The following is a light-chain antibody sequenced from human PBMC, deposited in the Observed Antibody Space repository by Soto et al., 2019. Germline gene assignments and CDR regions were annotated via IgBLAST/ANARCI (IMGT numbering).Light chain of an antibody. Sequence: QSVLTQPPSASGSPGQSVTISCTGTSSDVGGYNYVSWYQHHPGKAPKVIIYEVSERPSGVPDRFSGSKSGNTASLTVSGLQADDEADYYCCSYAGSNTRYVFGTGTRSPS. CDR2: EVS. CDR1: SSDVGGYNY. V-gene: IGLV2-8*01. CDR3: CSYAGSNTRYV. J-gene: IGLJ1*01.